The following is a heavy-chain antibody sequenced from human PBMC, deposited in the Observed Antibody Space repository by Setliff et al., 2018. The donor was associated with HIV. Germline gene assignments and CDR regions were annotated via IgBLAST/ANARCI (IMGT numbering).Heavy chain of an antibody. CDR3: ARVDGYNNYDSGGLDY. D-gene: IGHD3-16*01. CDR1: GYTFSTYG. J-gene: IGHJ4*02. V-gene: IGHV1-18*01. CDR2: ISVYNDNT. Sequence: VKVSCKASGYTFSTYGISWVRQAPGQGLEWMGWISVYNDNTNYAQKFQGRVTMTTDTSTNTAYMELRSLRSDDTAVYHCARVDGYNNYDSGGLDYWGQGTLVTVSS.